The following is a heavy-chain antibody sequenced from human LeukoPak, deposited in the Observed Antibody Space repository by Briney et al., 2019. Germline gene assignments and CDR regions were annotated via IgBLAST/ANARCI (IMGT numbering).Heavy chain of an antibody. V-gene: IGHV1-2*02. Sequence: GASLKVSCKASGYTFTGYYMHWVRQAPGQGLEWMGWINPNSGDTNYAQKFQGRVTMTRDTSISTAYMELNRLRSDDTAVYYCAPAYCGGDCYFRSDAFDIWGQGTMVTVSS. CDR3: APAYCGGDCYFRSDAFDI. CDR2: INPNSGDT. D-gene: IGHD2-21*01. J-gene: IGHJ3*02. CDR1: GYTFTGYY.